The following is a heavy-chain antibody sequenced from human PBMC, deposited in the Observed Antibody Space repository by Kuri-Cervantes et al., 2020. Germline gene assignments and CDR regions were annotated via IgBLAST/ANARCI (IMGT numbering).Heavy chain of an antibody. CDR3: ARDGAAAGSLDY. Sequence: SCTVSGGSISSGGYYWSWIRQHPGKGLEWIGYIYYSGSTYYNPSLKSRVTISVDTSKNQFSLKLSSVTAADTAVYYCARDGAAAGSLDYWGQGTLVTVSS. J-gene: IGHJ4*02. V-gene: IGHV4-31*02. D-gene: IGHD6-13*01. CDR2: IYYSGST. CDR1: GGSISSGGYY.